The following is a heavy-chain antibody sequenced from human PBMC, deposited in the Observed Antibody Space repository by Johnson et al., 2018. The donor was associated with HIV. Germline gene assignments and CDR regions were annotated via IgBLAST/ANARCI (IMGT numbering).Heavy chain of an antibody. CDR2: IWYDGSNK. D-gene: IGHD6-13*01. V-gene: IGHV3-33*06. CDR3: AKAFSSSWSDAFDI. Sequence: QVQLVESGGGVVQPWRSLRLSCAASGFTFSSYGMHWVRQAPGKGLEWVAVIWYDGSNKYYADSVKGRFTISRDNSKNTLYLQMNSLRAEDTAVYYCAKAFSSSWSDAFDIWGQGTMVTVSS. J-gene: IGHJ3*02. CDR1: GFTFSSYG.